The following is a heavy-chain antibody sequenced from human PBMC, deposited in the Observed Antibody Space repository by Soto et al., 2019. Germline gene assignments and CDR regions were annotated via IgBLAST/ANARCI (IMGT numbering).Heavy chain of an antibody. CDR1: GGSISSGCYY. CDR2: XXYXGXX. Sequence: SETLSLTGSVSGGSISSGCYYWSWIRQPPGKGLEWXGSXXYXGXXXYXXSLKSRVTISVNRSKNQFSLKLSSVTAADTAVYYCAMRTNYYYGMDVWGQGTTVTVSS. V-gene: IGHV4-39*01. J-gene: IGHJ6*02. CDR3: AMRTNYYYGMDV.